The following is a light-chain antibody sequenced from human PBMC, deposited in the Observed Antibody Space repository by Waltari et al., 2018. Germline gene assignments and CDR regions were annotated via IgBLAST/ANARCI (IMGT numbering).Light chain of an antibody. V-gene: IGKV4-1*01. J-gene: IGKJ3*01. CDR1: QSLLYSSNNKDY. CDR3: QQCYGLPLT. Sequence: DIVMTQSPDSLAVSLGERATINCKSSQSLLYSSNNKDYLAWYQHKPGQPPRLLFYWASTRESGVPDRFSGSGSGTDFTLTISNLQAEDVAVYYCQQCYGLPLTFGPGTRVDIK. CDR2: WAS.